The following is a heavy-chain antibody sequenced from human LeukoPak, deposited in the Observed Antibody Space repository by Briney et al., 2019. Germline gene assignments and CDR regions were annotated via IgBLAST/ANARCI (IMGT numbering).Heavy chain of an antibody. D-gene: IGHD5-18*01. CDR3: ARSGGYSHGWPFDY. Sequence: GESLKISCKGSGYSFTSYWIGWGRQVPGKGLEWMGIIYPGDSDTRYSPSFQGQVTISADRSITIAYLQWSSLKASDTAMYYCARSGGYSHGWPFDYWGQGTLVTVSS. CDR2: IYPGDSDT. V-gene: IGHV5-51*01. J-gene: IGHJ4*02. CDR1: GYSFTSYW.